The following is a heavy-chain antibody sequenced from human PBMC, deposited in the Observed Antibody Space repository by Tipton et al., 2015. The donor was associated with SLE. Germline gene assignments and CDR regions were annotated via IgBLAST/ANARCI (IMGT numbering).Heavy chain of an antibody. V-gene: IGHV4-34*01. CDR1: GGSFSGYY. CDR2: IYHSGTT. D-gene: IGHD1-26*01. CDR3: ATERGANDY. Sequence: LRLSCAVYGGSFSGYYWSWIRQPPGKGLEWIGSIYHSGTTYYNPSLKSRVTISVDTSKNQFSLKLSSVTAADTAVYYCATERGANDYWGQGTLVTVSS. J-gene: IGHJ4*02.